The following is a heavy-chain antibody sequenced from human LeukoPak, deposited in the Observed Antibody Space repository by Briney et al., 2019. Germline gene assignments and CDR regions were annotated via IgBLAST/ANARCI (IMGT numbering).Heavy chain of an antibody. V-gene: IGHV1-46*01. Sequence: ASVKVSCKASGYTFTSYYIHWVRQAPGQGLEWMGIINPSGGSTSYAQKFQGRVTITTDESTSTAYMELSSLRSEDTAVYYCARDRVVATIPYYYYYYMDVWGKGTTVTVSS. CDR2: INPSGGST. CDR3: ARDRVVATIPYYYYYYMDV. D-gene: IGHD5-12*01. CDR1: GYTFTSYY. J-gene: IGHJ6*03.